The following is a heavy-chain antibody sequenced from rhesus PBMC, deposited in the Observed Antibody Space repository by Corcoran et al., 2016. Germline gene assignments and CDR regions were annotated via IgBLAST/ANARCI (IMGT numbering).Heavy chain of an antibody. Sequence: QVQLQESGPGVLKPSETLSLTCAVSGVSISDSHRWSWIRQPPGKGLEWIGYYNGRRTNPNYNPSLNMRVIISKDTSKNQFSLKLSSVTAADTAVYYCVRDWNSYGNYDYWGQGVLVAVSS. J-gene: IGHJ4*01. CDR1: GVSISDSHR. D-gene: IGHD4-17*01. CDR2: YNGRRTNP. CDR3: VRDWNSYGNYDY. V-gene: IGHV4S10*01.